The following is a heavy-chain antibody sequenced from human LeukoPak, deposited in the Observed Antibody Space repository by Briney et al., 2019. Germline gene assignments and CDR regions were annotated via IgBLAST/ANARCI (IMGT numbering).Heavy chain of an antibody. D-gene: IGHD6-25*01. Sequence: ASVKVSCKASGYTFTTYYMHWMRQAPGQGPEWMGIINPRGGSTDYSQKFQGRITMTSDTSTSTVYMELSSLRSDDTAVYFCARVGSAAATADYWGQGTLVTVSS. J-gene: IGHJ4*02. CDR2: INPRGGST. CDR3: ARVGSAAATADY. V-gene: IGHV1-46*01. CDR1: GYTFTTYY.